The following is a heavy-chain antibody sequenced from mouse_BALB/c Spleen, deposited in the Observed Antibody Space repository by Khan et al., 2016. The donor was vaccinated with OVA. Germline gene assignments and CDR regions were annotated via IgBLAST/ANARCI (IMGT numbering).Heavy chain of an antibody. Sequence: HVQLKESGTELVKPGASVRLSCKASGYTFTSYYMYWVKQRPGQGLEWIGEINPSDGDSNFNENFKSKATLTVDKSSTTAYMQLSSLTSEDSAVYYCTRSVYGTFAYWGQGTLVTVSA. CDR1: GYTFTSYY. D-gene: IGHD4-1*01. CDR3: TRSVYGTFAY. CDR2: INPSDGDS. V-gene: IGHV1-53*01. J-gene: IGHJ3*01.